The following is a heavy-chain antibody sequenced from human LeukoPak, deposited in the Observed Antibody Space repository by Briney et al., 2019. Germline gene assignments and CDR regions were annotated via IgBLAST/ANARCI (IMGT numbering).Heavy chain of an antibody. J-gene: IGHJ4*02. Sequence: PGRSLRLSCAASGFTFSSYGMHWVRQAPGKGLEWVAVIWYDGSNKYYADSVKGRFTISRDNSKNTLYLQMNSLRAEDAAVYYCARDDNYYGSGRYYRSVEYWGQGTLVTVSS. D-gene: IGHD3-10*01. CDR1: GFTFSSYG. V-gene: IGHV3-33*01. CDR2: IWYDGSNK. CDR3: ARDDNYYGSGRYYRSVEY.